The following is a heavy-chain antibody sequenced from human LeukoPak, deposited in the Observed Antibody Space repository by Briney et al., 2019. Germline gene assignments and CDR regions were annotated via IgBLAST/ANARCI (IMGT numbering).Heavy chain of an antibody. CDR2: ISSGGSTI. V-gene: IGHV3-11*01. CDR3: ARDSYSPPYYYYYMDV. CDR1: GFTFSDYY. Sequence: PGGSLRLSCAVSGFTFSDYYMSWIRQAPGKGLEWVSYISSGGSTISHADSVKGRFTISRDNAENSLYLQMNSLRAEDTAVYYCARDSYSPPYYYYYMDVWGKGTTVTVSS. D-gene: IGHD5-18*01. J-gene: IGHJ6*03.